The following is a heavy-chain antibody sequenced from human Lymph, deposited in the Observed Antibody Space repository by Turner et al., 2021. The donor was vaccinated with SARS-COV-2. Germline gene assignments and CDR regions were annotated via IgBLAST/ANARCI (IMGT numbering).Heavy chain of an antibody. CDR2: ISGDGGST. Sequence: EVQLVESGGGVVQPGGSLRLSFAASGFTFDDYAMHWVRQAPGKGLELVSLISGDGGSTYYADSVKGRFTISRDDSKNSLYLQINSLRTEDTALYYCAKEGLSGRRLQFVPYFAYWGQGTLVSVSS. V-gene: IGHV3-43*02. J-gene: IGHJ4*02. CDR3: AKEGLSGRRLQFVPYFAY. CDR1: GFTFDDYA. D-gene: IGHD5-12*01.